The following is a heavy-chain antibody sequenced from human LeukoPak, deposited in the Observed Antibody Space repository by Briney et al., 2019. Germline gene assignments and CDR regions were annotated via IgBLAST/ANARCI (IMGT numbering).Heavy chain of an antibody. Sequence: SETLSLTCAVYGGSFSGYYWSWIRQPPGKGLEWIGEINHSGSTNYNPSLKSRVTISVDASKNQFPLKLSSVTAADTAVYYCARGFLPVPTGWGQGTLVTVSS. CDR2: INHSGST. CDR1: GGSFSGYY. D-gene: IGHD2-2*01. V-gene: IGHV4-34*01. J-gene: IGHJ4*02. CDR3: ARGFLPVPTG.